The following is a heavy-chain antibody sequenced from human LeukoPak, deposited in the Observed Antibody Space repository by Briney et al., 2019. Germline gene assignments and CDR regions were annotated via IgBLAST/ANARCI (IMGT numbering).Heavy chain of an antibody. Sequence: GGSLRLSCAASGFTFSSYAMSWVRQAPRKGLELVSAISGSGGSTYYADSVKGRFTISRDNSKNTLYLQMNSLRAEDTAVYYCAKGRGYYYYMDVWGKGTTVTVSS. CDR3: AKGRGYYYYMDV. J-gene: IGHJ6*03. V-gene: IGHV3-23*01. CDR2: ISGSGGST. D-gene: IGHD3-10*01. CDR1: GFTFSSYA.